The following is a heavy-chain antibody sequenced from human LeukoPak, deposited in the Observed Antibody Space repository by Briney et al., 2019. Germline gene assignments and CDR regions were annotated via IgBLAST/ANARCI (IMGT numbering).Heavy chain of an antibody. CDR3: AKDLGYCSSTSCYSPFDY. CDR2: ISGSGGST. Sequence: PGGTLRLSCAASGFTFSSYGMSWVRQAPGKGLEWVSAISGSGGSTYYADSVKGRFTISRDNSKNTLYLQMNSLRAEDTAVYYCAKDLGYCSSTSCYSPFDYWGQGTLVTVSS. D-gene: IGHD2-2*01. V-gene: IGHV3-23*01. CDR1: GFTFSSYG. J-gene: IGHJ4*02.